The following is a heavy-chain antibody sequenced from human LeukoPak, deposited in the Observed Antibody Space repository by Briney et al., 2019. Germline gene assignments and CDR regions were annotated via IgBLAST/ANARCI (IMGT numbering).Heavy chain of an antibody. CDR2: ISYDGSNK. CDR1: GFTFSSYA. J-gene: IGHJ4*02. CDR3: AKDRTFDY. Sequence: GGSLRLSCAASGFTFSSYAMHWVRQAPGKGLEWVAVISYDGSNKYYADSVKGRFTISRDNSKNTLYLQMNSLRAEDTAVYYCAKDRTFDYWGQGTLVTVSS. V-gene: IGHV3-30*04.